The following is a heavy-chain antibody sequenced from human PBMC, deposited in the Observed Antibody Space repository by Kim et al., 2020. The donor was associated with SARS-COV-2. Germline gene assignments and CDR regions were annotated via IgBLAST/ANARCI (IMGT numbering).Heavy chain of an antibody. Sequence: GGSLRLSCAASGFTFGDYAMHWVRQAPGKGLEWVSGISWNSGSIGYADSVKGRFTISRDNAKNSLYLQMNSLRAEDTALYYCAIIQVVRGVRPADYWGQGTLVTVSS. D-gene: IGHD3-10*01. CDR3: AIIQVVRGVRPADY. J-gene: IGHJ4*02. CDR1: GFTFGDYA. CDR2: ISWNSGSI. V-gene: IGHV3-9*01.